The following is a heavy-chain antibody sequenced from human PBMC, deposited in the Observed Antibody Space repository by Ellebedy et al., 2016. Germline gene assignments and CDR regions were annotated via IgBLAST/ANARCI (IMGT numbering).Heavy chain of an antibody. J-gene: IGHJ5*01. CDR2: IYYSGST. D-gene: IGHD3-3*01. CDR3: AANCYHYWSDYYSRPFFDS. CDR1: GGSISSSSYY. Sequence: SETLSLTCTVSGGSISSSSYYWGWIRQPPGKGLEWIGSIYYSGSTYYNPSLKSRVTISVDKSDSQFSLRLDSMTAADTALYYCAANCYHYWSDYYSRPFFDSWGQGTLVTVSS. V-gene: IGHV4-39*07.